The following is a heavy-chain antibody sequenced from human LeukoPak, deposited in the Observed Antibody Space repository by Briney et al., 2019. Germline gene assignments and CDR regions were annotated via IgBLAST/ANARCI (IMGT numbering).Heavy chain of an antibody. D-gene: IGHD6-19*01. Sequence: SETLSLTCTVSGGSISSYYWSWIRQPPGKGLEWIGYIYTSGSTNYNPSLKSRVTILVDTSKNQFSLKLSSVTAADTAVYYCARLAVAGTEGILDYWGQGTLVTVSS. CDR3: ARLAVAGTEGILDY. CDR2: IYTSGST. J-gene: IGHJ4*02. V-gene: IGHV4-4*09. CDR1: GGSISSYY.